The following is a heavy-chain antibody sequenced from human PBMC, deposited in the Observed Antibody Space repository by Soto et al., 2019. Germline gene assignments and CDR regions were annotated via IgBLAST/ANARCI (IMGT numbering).Heavy chain of an antibody. CDR2: INHSGST. V-gene: IGHV4-34*01. J-gene: IGHJ6*02. CDR1: GGSFSGYY. CDR3: ARVRATYYYYSGMDG. Sequence: PSETLSLTCTVYGGSFSGYYWSWIRQPPGKGLEWIGEINHSGSTNYNPSLKSRVTISVDTSKNQFSLKLSSVTAADTAVYYCARVRATYYYYSGMDGWGQGTTVT. D-gene: IGHD1-26*01.